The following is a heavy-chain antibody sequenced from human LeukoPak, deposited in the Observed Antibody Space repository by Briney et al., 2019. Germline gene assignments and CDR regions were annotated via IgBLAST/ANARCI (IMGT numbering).Heavy chain of an antibody. CDR1: EYTFTGYY. D-gene: IGHD4-17*01. CDR3: ARTPTTVTTWDH. V-gene: IGHV1-2*02. J-gene: IGHJ4*02. CDR2: INPNSGGT. Sequence: ASVKVSCKASEYTFTGYYMHWVRQAPGQGLEWMGWINPNSGGTNYAQKFQGRVTMTRDTSISTAYMELSRLRSDDTAVYYCARTPTTVTTWDHWGQGTLVTVSS.